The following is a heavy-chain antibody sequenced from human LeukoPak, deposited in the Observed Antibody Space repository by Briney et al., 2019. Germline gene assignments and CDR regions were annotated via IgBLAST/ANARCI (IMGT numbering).Heavy chain of an antibody. CDR2: ISYDGSNK. D-gene: IGHD3-10*01. J-gene: IGHJ6*02. CDR3: ARSQYYGSGNEAYGMDV. Sequence: PGGSLRLSCAASGFTFSSYAMHWVRQAPGKGLEWVAVISYDGSNKYYADSVKGRFTISRDNSKNTLYLQMNSLRAEDTAVYYCARSQYYGSGNEAYGMDVWGQGTTVTVSS. V-gene: IGHV3-30-3*01. CDR1: GFTFSSYA.